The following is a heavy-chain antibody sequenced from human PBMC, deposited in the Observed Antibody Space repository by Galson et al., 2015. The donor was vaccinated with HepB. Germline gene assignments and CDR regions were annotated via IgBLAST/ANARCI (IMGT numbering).Heavy chain of an antibody. CDR1: GGSISSGGYS. D-gene: IGHD6-13*01. CDR3: AREEQQLDAFDI. J-gene: IGHJ3*02. Sequence: LSLTCAVSGGSISSGGYSWSWIRQPPGKGLEWIGYIYHSGSTYYNPSLKSRVTISVDRSKNQFSLKLSSVTAADTAVYYCAREEQQLDAFDIWGQGTMVTVSS. CDR2: IYHSGST. V-gene: IGHV4-30-2*01.